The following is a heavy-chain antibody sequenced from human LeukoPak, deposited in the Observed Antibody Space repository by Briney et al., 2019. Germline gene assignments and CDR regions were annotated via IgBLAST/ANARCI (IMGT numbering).Heavy chain of an antibody. V-gene: IGHV3-7*01. CDR3: ARDSSDAFDI. D-gene: IGHD6-6*01. Sequence: GGSLRLSCAASGFTFSNYWMNWVRQAPGKGLECLANIKQDGSEKYYVDSVKGRFTISRDNAKNSLYLQMNSLRAEDTAVYYCARDSSDAFDIWGQRTMVTVSS. CDR2: IKQDGSEK. CDR1: GFTFSNYW. J-gene: IGHJ3*02.